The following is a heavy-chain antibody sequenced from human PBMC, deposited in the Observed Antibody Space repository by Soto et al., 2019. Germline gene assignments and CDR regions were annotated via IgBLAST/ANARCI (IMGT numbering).Heavy chain of an antibody. CDR3: AREGRSNYVQYDAFDI. V-gene: IGHV1-69*01. CDR2: IIPIFGTA. Sequence: QVQLVQSGAEVKKPGSSVKVSCKASGGTFSSYAISWVRQAPGQGLEWMGGIIPIFGTANYAQKFQGRVTITADESTSTAYMELSRLRSEDTAVYYCAREGRSNYVQYDAFDIWGQGTMVTVSS. CDR1: GGTFSSYA. J-gene: IGHJ3*02. D-gene: IGHD4-4*01.